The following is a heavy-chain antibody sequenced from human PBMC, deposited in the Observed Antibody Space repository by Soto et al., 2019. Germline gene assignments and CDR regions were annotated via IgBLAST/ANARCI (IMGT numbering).Heavy chain of an antibody. CDR2: ITPTLGTT. J-gene: IGHJ4*02. Sequence: QVQPVQSGAEVKRPGSSVKVSCKASGATFSGSAFSWVRQAPGQGLEWMGGITPTLGTTNYAQHLQGRVTITADESTGTSFMELTSLTSADTAVYYCARGFTTCATIEGFDYWGQGTLVTVSS. D-gene: IGHD1-1*01. CDR3: ARGFTTCATIEGFDY. CDR1: GATFSGSA. V-gene: IGHV1-69*01.